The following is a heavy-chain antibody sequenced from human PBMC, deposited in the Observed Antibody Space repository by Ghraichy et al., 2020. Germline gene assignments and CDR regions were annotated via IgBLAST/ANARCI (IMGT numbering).Heavy chain of an antibody. CDR1: GYTFTSYG. CDR3: AREPGYSGYDRTPPCDY. D-gene: IGHD5-12*01. CDR2: ISAYNGNT. J-gene: IGHJ4*02. V-gene: IGHV1-18*04. Sequence: ASVKVSCKASGYTFTSYGISWVRQAPGQGLEWMGWISAYNGNTNYAQKLQGRVTMTTDTSTSTAYMELRSLRSDDTAVYYCAREPGYSGYDRTPPCDYWGQGTLVTVSS.